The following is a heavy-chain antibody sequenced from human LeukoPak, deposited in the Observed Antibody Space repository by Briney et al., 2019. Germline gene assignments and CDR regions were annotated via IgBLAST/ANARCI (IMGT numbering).Heavy chain of an antibody. CDR2: ISGSGDST. V-gene: IGHV3-23*01. Sequence: PGGSLRLSCAASGFTLSSYAMSWVRQAPGKGLDWVSAISGSGDSTYYADSVKGRFTISRDNSKNTLYLQMNRLRAEDTAIYYCAKDSRSSGWYNWFDPWGQGTLVTVSS. J-gene: IGHJ5*02. D-gene: IGHD6-19*01. CDR1: GFTLSSYA. CDR3: AKDSRSSGWYNWFDP.